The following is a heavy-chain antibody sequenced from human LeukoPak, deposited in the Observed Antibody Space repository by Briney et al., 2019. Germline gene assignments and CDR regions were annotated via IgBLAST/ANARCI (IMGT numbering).Heavy chain of an antibody. CDR1: GISISGYS. V-gene: IGHV3-21*01. CDR2: ITSDSTYI. CDR3: AELGITMIGGV. D-gene: IGHD3-10*02. Sequence: GGSLRLSCAASGISISGYSLNWIRQAPGKGLEWVATITSDSTYISHAASVKGRFTISRDNAKNSVFLQMDSLRAEDTAVYYCAELGITMIGGVWGKGTTVTISS. J-gene: IGHJ6*04.